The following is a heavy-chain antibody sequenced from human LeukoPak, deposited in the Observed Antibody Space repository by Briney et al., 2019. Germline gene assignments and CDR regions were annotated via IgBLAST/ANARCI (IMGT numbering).Heavy chain of an antibody. V-gene: IGHV4-61*01. D-gene: IGHD5-18*01. CDR1: GGSVSSGSYY. CDR2: IYYGGST. CDR3: ARGGFVDTAMGLDY. J-gene: IGHJ4*02. Sequence: SETLSLTCTVSGGSVSSGSYYWSWLRQPPGKGLEWIGYIYYGGSTNYNPSLKSRVTISVDTSKNQFSLKLSSVTAADTAVYYCARGGFVDTAMGLDYWGQGTLVTVSS.